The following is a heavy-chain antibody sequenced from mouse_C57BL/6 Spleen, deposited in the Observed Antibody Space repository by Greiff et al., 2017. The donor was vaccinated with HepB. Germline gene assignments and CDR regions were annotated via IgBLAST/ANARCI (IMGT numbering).Heavy chain of an antibody. Sequence: QVQLKQPGAELVMPGASVKLSCKASGYTFTSYWMHWVKQRPGQGLEWIGEIDPSDSYTNYNQKFKGKSTLTVDKSSSTAYMQLSSLTSEDSAVYYCARRAFITTVVPFFDYWGQGTTLTVSS. J-gene: IGHJ2*01. D-gene: IGHD1-1*01. V-gene: IGHV1-69*01. CDR3: ARRAFITTVVPFFDY. CDR1: GYTFTSYW. CDR2: IDPSDSYT.